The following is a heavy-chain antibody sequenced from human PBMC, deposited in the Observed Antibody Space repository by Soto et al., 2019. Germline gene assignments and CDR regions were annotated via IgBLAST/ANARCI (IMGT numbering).Heavy chain of an antibody. CDR1: GCPINYYY. J-gene: IGHJ4*02. CDR3: ARVISSRDEYFDY. CDR2: IYYSGNS. V-gene: IGHV4-59*12. Sequence: SETLSLTCTVSGCPINYYYWSWIRQPPGKGLEWIGYIYYSGNSNYNPSLRSRVTMSVDKPKNQFSLNLTSVTAADTAVYYCARVISSRDEYFDYWGQGTVVTVSS. D-gene: IGHD2-2*01.